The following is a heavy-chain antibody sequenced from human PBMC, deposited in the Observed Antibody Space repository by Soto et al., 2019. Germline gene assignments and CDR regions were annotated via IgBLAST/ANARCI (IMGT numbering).Heavy chain of an antibody. CDR1: GGSVSIGDYL. D-gene: IGHD4-17*01. V-gene: IGHV4-30-4*01. J-gene: IGHJ5*02. CDR2: IHDSGNT. Sequence: SETLSLTCTVFGGSVSIGDYLWSWIRQRPGKGLEWIGYIHDSGNTYYNPSLKSRVTISLDTSKNQFSLKVTSMTAADSAVYFCARARGGDSGDYASLFDRWGQGNLVTVSS. CDR3: ARARGGDSGDYASLFDR.